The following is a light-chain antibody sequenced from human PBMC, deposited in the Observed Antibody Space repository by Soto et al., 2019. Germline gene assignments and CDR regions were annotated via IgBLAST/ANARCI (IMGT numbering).Light chain of an antibody. CDR1: QSISSW. J-gene: IGKJ1*01. V-gene: IGKV1-5*01. Sequence: DIQMTQSHSTLSASVGDRVTITCRASQSISSWLAWYQQKPGKAHKLLIYDASSFESGVPSRFSGSGSGTQHTLTISSLQPDDFATYYCQQYNSSSRTFGQGTQVEIK. CDR3: QQYNSSSRT. CDR2: DAS.